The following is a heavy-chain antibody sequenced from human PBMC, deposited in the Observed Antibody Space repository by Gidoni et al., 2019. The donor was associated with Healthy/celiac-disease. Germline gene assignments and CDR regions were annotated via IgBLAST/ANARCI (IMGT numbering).Heavy chain of an antibody. CDR3: ASVLPPSDAFDI. CDR1: GGSISSYY. D-gene: IGHD2-15*01. V-gene: IGHV4-59*01. Sequence: QVQLQESGPGLVKPSETLSLTCTVSGGSISSYYWSWIRQPPGKGLEWIGYIYYSGSTNYNPSLKSRVTISVDTSKNQFSLKLSSVTAADTAVYYCASVLPPSDAFDIWGQGTMVTVSS. J-gene: IGHJ3*02. CDR2: IYYSGST.